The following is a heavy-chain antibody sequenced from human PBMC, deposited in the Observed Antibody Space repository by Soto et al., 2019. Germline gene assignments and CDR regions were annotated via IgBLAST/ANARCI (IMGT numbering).Heavy chain of an antibody. CDR1: GGYITSSSYY. V-gene: IGHV4-39*07. Sequence: ETLSLTCTVSGGYITSSSYYWGWIRQPPGKGLEWIGSIYYRGSANYNPSLKSRVTISVDISKSQFSLRLTSVTAADTAVYYCARYNAASGTYYFDFWGQGALVTVSS. CDR3: ARYNAASGTYYFDF. D-gene: IGHD6-13*01. CDR2: IYYRGSA. J-gene: IGHJ4*02.